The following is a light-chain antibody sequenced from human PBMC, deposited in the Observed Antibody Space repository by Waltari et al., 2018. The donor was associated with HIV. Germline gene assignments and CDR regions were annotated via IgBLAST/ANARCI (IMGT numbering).Light chain of an antibody. CDR3: QSYDSGLTGYV. V-gene: IGLV1-40*01. J-gene: IGLJ1*01. CDR2: GNT. CDR1: SSKIVACYD. Sequence: SVLTQPPSVSGAPGQKVTISGTGSSSKIVACYDAPSFQQLPGTAPKPLIYGNTNRPSVVPDRFSGSKSGTSASLAITGLQAEDEADYYCQSYDSGLTGYVLGTGTKVTVL.